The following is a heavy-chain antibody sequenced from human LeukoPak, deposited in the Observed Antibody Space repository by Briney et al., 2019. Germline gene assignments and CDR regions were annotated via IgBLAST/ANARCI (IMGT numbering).Heavy chain of an antibody. J-gene: IGHJ4*02. D-gene: IGHD4-23*01. CDR2: ISYDGSNK. V-gene: IGHV3-30*03. CDR1: GFTFSTYG. CDR3: ARGLLLGPGGNSFDY. Sequence: QPGGSLRLSCVASGFTFSTYGMHWVRQAPGKGLEWVAIISYDGSNKYYADSVKGRFTISRDNSKNTLYLQMNSLRAEDTAVYYCARGLLLGPGGNSFDYWGQGTLVTVSS.